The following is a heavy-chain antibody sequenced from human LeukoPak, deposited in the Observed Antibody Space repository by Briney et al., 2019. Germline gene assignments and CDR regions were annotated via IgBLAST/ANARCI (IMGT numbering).Heavy chain of an antibody. J-gene: IGHJ6*03. CDR1: GFTFDDYA. V-gene: IGHV3-9*01. CDR2: ISWNSGSI. Sequence: PGGSLRLSCAASGFTFDDYAMHWVRQAPGKGLEWVSGISWNSGSIGYADSVKGRFTISRDNAKNSLYLQMNSLRAEDTALYYCAKGVRSQYYYYMDVWGKGTTVTISS. CDR3: AKGVRSQYYYYMDV.